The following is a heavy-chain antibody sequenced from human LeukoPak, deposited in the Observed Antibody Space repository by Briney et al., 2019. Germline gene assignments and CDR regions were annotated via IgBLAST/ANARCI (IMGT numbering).Heavy chain of an antibody. D-gene: IGHD6-13*01. J-gene: IGHJ4*02. CDR3: ARGIAADF. Sequence: SETLSLTCTVSGGSISSYYWSWIRQPPGKGLEWIGYIYYSGSTNYNPSLKSRVTISVDTSKNQFSLKLSSVTAANTAVYYCARGIAADFWGQGTLVTVSS. CDR2: IYYSGST. CDR1: GGSISSYY. V-gene: IGHV4-59*12.